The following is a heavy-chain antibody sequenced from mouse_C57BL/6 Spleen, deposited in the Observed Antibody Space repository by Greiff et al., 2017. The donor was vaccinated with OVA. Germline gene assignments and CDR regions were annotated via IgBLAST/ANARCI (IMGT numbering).Heavy chain of an antibody. CDR3: ARGGKEAWFAY. CDR1: GYSFTSYY. J-gene: IGHJ3*01. CDR2: INPSTGGT. Sequence: EVQLQESGPELVKPGASVKISCKASGYSFTSYYMNWVKQSPEKSLEWIGEINPSTGGTTYNQKFKDKATLTVDKSSSTAYMQLKSLTSEDSAVYYCARGGKEAWFAYWGQGTLVTVSA. D-gene: IGHD1-1*02. V-gene: IGHV1-42*01.